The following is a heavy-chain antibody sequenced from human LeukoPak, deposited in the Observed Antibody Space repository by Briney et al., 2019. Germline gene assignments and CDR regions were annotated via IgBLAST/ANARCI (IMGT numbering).Heavy chain of an antibody. CDR2: IKEDGTAK. CDR3: ARDIYCSGAYCYTGTFDL. D-gene: IGHD2-15*01. Sequence: GGSLRLSCAASGFTFSSSWMAWVRQAPGKGLEWVGNIKEDGTAKNYVVSVKGRFTISRDNAKNSLYLQMNSLRAEDTAVYYCARDIYCSGAYCYTGTFDLWGQGTLVTVSS. V-gene: IGHV3-7*01. J-gene: IGHJ4*02. CDR1: GFTFSSSW.